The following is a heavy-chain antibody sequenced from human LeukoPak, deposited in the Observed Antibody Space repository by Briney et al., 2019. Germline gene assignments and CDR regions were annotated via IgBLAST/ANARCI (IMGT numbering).Heavy chain of an antibody. CDR3: ASFGISWRSSY. CDR2: IDDSGGST. V-gene: IGHV3-23*01. J-gene: IGHJ4*02. CDR1: GFTFRSYA. Sequence: GGSLRLSCEASGFTFRSYAMTWVRQAPGKGLEWVSTIDDSGGSTYHADSVKGRFTISRDNVNNMLYLHMNSLRAEDTAVYYCASFGISWRSSYWGQGTLVTVSS. D-gene: IGHD2-21*01.